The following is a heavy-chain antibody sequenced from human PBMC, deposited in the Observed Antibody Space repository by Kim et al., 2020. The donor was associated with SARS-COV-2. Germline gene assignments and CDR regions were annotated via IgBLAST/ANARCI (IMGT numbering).Heavy chain of an antibody. J-gene: IGHJ4*02. CDR3: ARVMRSGYNTLDF. D-gene: IGHD5-12*01. Sequence: GGSLRLSCAASGFTFSSYGMHWVRQAPGKGLVWVSRIYSDGSNKYYADSVKGRFTISRDNAKNTLYLQMNSLRAEDTAVYYCARVMRSGYNTLDFWGQGTLVTVSS. V-gene: IGHV3-74*01. CDR1: GFTFSSYG. CDR2: IYSDGSNK.